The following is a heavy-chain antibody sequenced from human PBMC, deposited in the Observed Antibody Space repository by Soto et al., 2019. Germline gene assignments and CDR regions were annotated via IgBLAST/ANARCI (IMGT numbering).Heavy chain of an antibody. CDR1: GGTFSTYA. Sequence: SVKVSCKASGGTFSTYAISWVRQAPGQGLEWMGGITPIFGTANYAQKFQGRVTITADESMSTAYMELRSLRSEDTAVYYCARGVHYDRSGYYYFYWGQGTLVTV. CDR3: ARGVHYDRSGYYYFY. V-gene: IGHV1-69*13. J-gene: IGHJ4*02. CDR2: ITPIFGTA. D-gene: IGHD3-22*01.